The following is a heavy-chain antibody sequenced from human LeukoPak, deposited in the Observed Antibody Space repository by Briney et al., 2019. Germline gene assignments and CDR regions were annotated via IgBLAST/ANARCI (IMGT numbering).Heavy chain of an antibody. CDR1: GFPFSSYF. D-gene: IGHD6-13*01. CDR2: ISGSSSYI. J-gene: IGHJ4*02. V-gene: IGHV3-21*01. Sequence: PGGSLRLSCAASGFPFSSYFMNWVRQAPGKGLEWVSSISGSSSYIYDADSVKGRFTISRDNAKNSLYLQMNSLRAEDTAVYYCAREQFDQLGIAAFDYWGQGTLVTVSS. CDR3: AREQFDQLGIAAFDY.